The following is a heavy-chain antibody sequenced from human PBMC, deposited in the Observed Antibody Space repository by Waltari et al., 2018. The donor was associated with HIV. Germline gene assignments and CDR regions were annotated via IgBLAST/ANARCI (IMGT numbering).Heavy chain of an antibody. CDR2: ISLTSVVN. Sequence: DVQMVASGGGLVKPGGSLSLSCVGSGFKFSLFSMTWVRQSPGKGLEWVASISLTSVVNYYSDKRKGRFTVARDNAKDSLFLQMDRLTVEDSATYYCVRDRTSDTTGDFDAWGQGIPVTVSS. CDR3: VRDRTSDTTGDFDA. V-gene: IGHV3-21*02. D-gene: IGHD4-17*01. CDR1: GFKFSLFS. J-gene: IGHJ5*02.